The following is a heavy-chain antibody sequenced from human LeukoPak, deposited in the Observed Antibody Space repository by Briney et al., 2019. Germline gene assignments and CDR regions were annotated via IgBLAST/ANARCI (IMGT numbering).Heavy chain of an antibody. CDR1: GFTFSSYS. D-gene: IGHD2-2*01. CDR3: ASPLGYCSSTSCAKSDY. V-gene: IGHV3-21*01. J-gene: IGHJ4*02. CDR2: ISSSSSYI. Sequence: GGSLRLSCAASGFTFSSYSINWVRQAPGKGLEWVSSISSSSSYIYYADSVKGRFTISRDNAKNSLYLQMNSLRAEDTAVYYCASPLGYCSSTSCAKSDYWGQGTLVTVSS.